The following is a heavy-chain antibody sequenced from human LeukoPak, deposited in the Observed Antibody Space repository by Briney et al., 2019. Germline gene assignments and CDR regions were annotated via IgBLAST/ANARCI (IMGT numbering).Heavy chain of an antibody. CDR2: IKGDGGSR. J-gene: IGHJ4*02. CDR1: GFTFSTYW. CDR3: ASASSHRTAAGGDY. V-gene: IGHV3-74*01. Sequence: GGSLRLSCAASGFTFSTYWMHWVRQAPGKGLVWVSRIKGDGGSRNYADSVKGRFTISRDNAKNTLYLQMSSLRVEDTAVYYCASASSHRTAAGGDYWGQGTLVTVST. D-gene: IGHD6-13*01.